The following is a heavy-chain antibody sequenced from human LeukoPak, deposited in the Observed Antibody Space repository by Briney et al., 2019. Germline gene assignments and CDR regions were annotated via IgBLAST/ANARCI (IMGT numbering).Heavy chain of an antibody. CDR2: IYYSGST. V-gene: IGHV4-59*01. J-gene: IGHJ5*02. CDR1: GGSISSYY. D-gene: IGHD6-13*01. Sequence: PSETLSLTCTVSGGSISSYYWSWIRQPPGKGLEWIGYIYYSGSTNYNPSLKSRVTISVDTSKNQFSLKLSSVTAADTAAYYCARARRVVPGYSSSWSGGWFDPWGQGTLVTVSS. CDR3: ARARRVVPGYSSSWSGGWFDP.